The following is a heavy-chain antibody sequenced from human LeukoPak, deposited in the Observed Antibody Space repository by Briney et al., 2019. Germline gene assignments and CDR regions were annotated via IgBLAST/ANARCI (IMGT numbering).Heavy chain of an antibody. CDR3: ARDGVDYDILTGYYQIYYFDY. Sequence: PGRSLRLSCAASGFTFSSYAMHWVRQAPGKGLEWVAVISYDGSNKYYADSVKGRFTISRDNAKNSLYLQLNSLRAEDTAVYYCARDGVDYDILTGYYQIYYFDYWGQGTLVTVSS. J-gene: IGHJ4*02. CDR2: ISYDGSNK. D-gene: IGHD3-9*01. CDR1: GFTFSSYA. V-gene: IGHV3-30-3*01.